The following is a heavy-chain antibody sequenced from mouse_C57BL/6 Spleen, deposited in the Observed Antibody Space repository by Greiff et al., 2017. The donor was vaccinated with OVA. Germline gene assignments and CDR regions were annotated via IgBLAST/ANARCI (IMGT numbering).Heavy chain of an antibody. Sequence: EVQLVESGPGLVKPSQSLSLTCSVTGYSITSGYYWNWIRQFPGNKLEWMGYISYDGSNNYNPSLKNRISITRDTSKNQFFLKLNSVTTEDTATYYGARVDYYGSGAMDYWGQGTSVTVSS. D-gene: IGHD1-1*01. CDR1: GYSITSGYY. CDR2: ISYDGSN. V-gene: IGHV3-6*01. J-gene: IGHJ4*01. CDR3: ARVDYYGSGAMDY.